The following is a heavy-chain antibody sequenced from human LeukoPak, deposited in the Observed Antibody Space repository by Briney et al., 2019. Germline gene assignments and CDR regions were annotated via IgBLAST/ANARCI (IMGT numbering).Heavy chain of an antibody. V-gene: IGHV1-18*01. Sequence: ASVKVSFKASGYTFTSYGISWVRQAPGQGLEGMGWISAYKGNTDYAQKLQGRVTMTTDTSTSTAYMELRSLRSDDTAVYYCARDEANYVILSGYYTDYYFDYWGEGTLVTVSS. CDR1: GYTFTSYG. CDR3: ARDEANYVILSGYYTDYYFDY. J-gene: IGHJ4*02. CDR2: ISAYKGNT. D-gene: IGHD3-9*01.